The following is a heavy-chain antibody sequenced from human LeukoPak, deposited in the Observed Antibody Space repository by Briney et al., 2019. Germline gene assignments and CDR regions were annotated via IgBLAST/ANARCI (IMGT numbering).Heavy chain of an antibody. CDR1: GYTFTGHY. V-gene: IGHV1-2*02. Sequence: ASVKVSCKASGYTFTGHYMHWVRQAPEQGLEWMGWINPNSGGTNYAQKFQGRVTMTRDTSISTAYMELSRLRSDDTAVYYCARGSDDFWSGYSPSYWGQGTLVTVSS. J-gene: IGHJ4*02. CDR2: INPNSGGT. CDR3: ARGSDDFWSGYSPSY. D-gene: IGHD3-3*01.